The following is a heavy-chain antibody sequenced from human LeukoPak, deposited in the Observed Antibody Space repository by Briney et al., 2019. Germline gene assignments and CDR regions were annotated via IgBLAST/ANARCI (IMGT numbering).Heavy chain of an antibody. CDR1: GFTFSSYS. CDR2: ISSSSSTI. J-gene: IGHJ6*02. CDR3: AKDRRITIFGVVTKYYYGMDV. Sequence: GGSLRLSCAASGFTFSSYSMNWVRQAPGKGLEWVSYISSSSSTICYADSVKGRFTISRDNAKNSLYLQMNSLRDEDTVVYYCAKDRRITIFGVVTKYYYGMDVWGQGTTVTVSS. D-gene: IGHD3-3*01. V-gene: IGHV3-48*02.